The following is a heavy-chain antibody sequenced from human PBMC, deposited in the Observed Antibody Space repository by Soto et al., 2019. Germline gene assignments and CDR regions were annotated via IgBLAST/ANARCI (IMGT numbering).Heavy chain of an antibody. Sequence: EAQLLDSGGGLVQPGGSLRLSCAASGFSSSSYVMGWVRQTPGKGLEWVSGIGGGGGRTYYADSVQGRFTISRDNSKNTLYLQMNSLRAEDTAVYYCAKGWLGFWGQGTLVTVSS. CDR3: AKGWLGF. CDR2: IGGGGGRT. V-gene: IGHV3-23*01. J-gene: IGHJ5*01. CDR1: GFSSSSYV.